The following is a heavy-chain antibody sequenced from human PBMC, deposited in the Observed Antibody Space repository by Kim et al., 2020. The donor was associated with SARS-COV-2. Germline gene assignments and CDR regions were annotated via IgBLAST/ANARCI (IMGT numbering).Heavy chain of an antibody. D-gene: IGHD2-2*01. CDR1: GYTFTSYA. CDR3: ARVLCSSTSCYGYYYYGMDA. Sequence: ASVKVSCKASGYTFTSYAMHWVRQAPGQRLEWMGWINAGNGNTKYSQKFQGRVTITRDTSASTAYMELSSLRSEDTAVYYCARVLCSSTSCYGYYYYGMDAWGAGTTLTVAS. CDR2: INAGNGNT. J-gene: IGHJ6*04. V-gene: IGHV1-3*01.